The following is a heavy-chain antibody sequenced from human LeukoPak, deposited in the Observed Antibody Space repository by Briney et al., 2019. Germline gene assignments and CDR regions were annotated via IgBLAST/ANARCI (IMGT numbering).Heavy chain of an antibody. Sequence: PETLSLTCTVSGGSISNYYWNWIRQPPGKGLEWIGYVYYNGGNSYNPSLKSRVTISVDTSKNQFSLKLSSVTAADTAVYYCARETLVVRDAFDIWGQGTMVTVSS. J-gene: IGHJ3*02. CDR3: ARETLVVRDAFDI. CDR1: GGSISNYY. CDR2: VYYNGGN. V-gene: IGHV4-59*01. D-gene: IGHD3-22*01.